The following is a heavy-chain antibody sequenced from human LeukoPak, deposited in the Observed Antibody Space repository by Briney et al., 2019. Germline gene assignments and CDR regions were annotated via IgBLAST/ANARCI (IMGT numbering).Heavy chain of an antibody. V-gene: IGHV5-51*01. CDR1: GYNFSNYW. CDR2: IYPGDSDT. CDR3: ARQRLYSDPPDY. Sequence: GESLKISCKVSGYNFSNYWIAWVRQMPGKGPEYMGIIYPGDSDTRYSPSFQGQVTISADKSISTAYLQWSSLKASDTAMYYCARQRLYSDPPDYWGQGTLVTVSS. J-gene: IGHJ4*02. D-gene: IGHD4-17*01.